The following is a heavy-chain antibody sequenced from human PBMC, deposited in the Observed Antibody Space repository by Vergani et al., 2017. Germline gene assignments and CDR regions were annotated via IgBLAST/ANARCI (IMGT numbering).Heavy chain of an antibody. Sequence: QVQLVQSGAEVKKPGASVKVSCKASGYTFTSYYMHWVRQAPGQGLEWMGIINPSGGSTSYAQKFQGRVTMTRDTSTSTVYMELSSLRSEDTAVYYCASGYCSSTSCYRWFDYWGQGTLVTVSS. CDR3: ASGYCSSTSCYRWFDY. CDR1: GYTFTSYY. D-gene: IGHD2-2*02. CDR2: INPSGGST. V-gene: IGHV1-46*01. J-gene: IGHJ4*02.